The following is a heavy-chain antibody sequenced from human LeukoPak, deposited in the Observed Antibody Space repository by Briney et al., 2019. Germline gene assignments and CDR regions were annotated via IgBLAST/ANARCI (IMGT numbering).Heavy chain of an antibody. CDR3: ARGGRYFYGSRFDS. CDR1: GYTFTGYY. Sequence: ASVHVSCKTSGYTFTGYYTHWVRQAPGQGLEWMRWINPNSGGTNYAQKFQGRVTMTKDTSISTAYMQLSRLTSDDTAVYYCARGGRYFYGSRFDSWGQGTLVTVSS. D-gene: IGHD3-22*01. J-gene: IGHJ4*02. V-gene: IGHV1-2*02. CDR2: INPNSGGT.